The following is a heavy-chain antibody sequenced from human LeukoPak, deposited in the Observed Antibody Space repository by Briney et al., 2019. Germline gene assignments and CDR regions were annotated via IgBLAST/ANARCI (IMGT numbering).Heavy chain of an antibody. V-gene: IGHV3-23*01. Sequence: PGGSLRLSCAASGLTFSSYAMSWVRQAPGKGLEWVSAISGSGGSTYYADSVKGRFTISRDNSKNTLYLQMNSLRAEDTAVYYCASLACSGGSCYSDAFDIWGQGTMVTVSS. CDR1: GLTFSSYA. CDR3: ASLACSGGSCYSDAFDI. D-gene: IGHD2-15*01. CDR2: ISGSGGST. J-gene: IGHJ3*02.